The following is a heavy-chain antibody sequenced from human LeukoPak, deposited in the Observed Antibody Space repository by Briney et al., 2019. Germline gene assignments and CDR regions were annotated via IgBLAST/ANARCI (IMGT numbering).Heavy chain of an antibody. J-gene: IGHJ4*02. V-gene: IGHV3-48*03. Sequence: GGSLRLSCAASGFTFSSYEMNWVRQAPGKGLEWVSYISSSGSTIYYADSVKGRFTISRDNAKNSLYLQMNSLRAEDTAVYYCARARDSSGWYDYWGQGTLVTVSS. D-gene: IGHD6-19*01. CDR3: ARARDSSGWYDY. CDR1: GFTFSSYE. CDR2: ISSSGSTI.